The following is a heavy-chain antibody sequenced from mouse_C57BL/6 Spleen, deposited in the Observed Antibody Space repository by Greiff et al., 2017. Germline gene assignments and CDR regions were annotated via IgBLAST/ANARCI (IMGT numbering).Heavy chain of an antibody. CDR2: IVPSDSYT. J-gene: IGHJ4*01. CDR1: GYTFTSYW. CDR3: ARRGALYALGC. V-gene: IGHV1-69*01. Sequence: QVQLQQPGAELVMPGASVKLSCKASGYTFTSYWMHWVKQRPGQGLEWIGEIVPSDSYTNYNQKFKGKSTLTVDKSSSTAYMQPSSLTSEDSSVYYYARRGALYALGCWGQGASVSVST.